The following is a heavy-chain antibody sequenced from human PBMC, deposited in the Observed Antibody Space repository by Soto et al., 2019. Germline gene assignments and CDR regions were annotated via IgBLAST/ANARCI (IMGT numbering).Heavy chain of an antibody. CDR2: IIPIFGTA. J-gene: IGHJ4*02. CDR3: ASNRDGYNREFDY. D-gene: IGHD5-12*01. Sequence: QVQLVQSGAEVKKPGSSVKVSCKASGGTFSSYAISWVRQAPGQGLEWMGGIIPIFGTANYAQKFQGRVTXTXDXXTSTAYMELSSLRSEDTAVYYCASNRDGYNREFDYWGQGTLVTVSS. V-gene: IGHV1-69*05. CDR1: GGTFSSYA.